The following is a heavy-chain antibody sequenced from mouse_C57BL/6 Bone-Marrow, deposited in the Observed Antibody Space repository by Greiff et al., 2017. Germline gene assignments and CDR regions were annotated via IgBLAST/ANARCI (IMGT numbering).Heavy chain of an antibody. Sequence: QVQLKESGAELARPGASVKLSCKASGYTFTSYGISWVKQRTGQGLEWIGEIYPRSGNTYYNEKFKGKATLTADKSSSTAYMELRSLTSEDAADYFCESSSGYVKPGFAYWGQGTLVTVSA. CDR3: ESSSGYVKPGFAY. D-gene: IGHD3-2*02. V-gene: IGHV1-81*01. CDR2: IYPRSGNT. CDR1: GYTFTSYG. J-gene: IGHJ3*01.